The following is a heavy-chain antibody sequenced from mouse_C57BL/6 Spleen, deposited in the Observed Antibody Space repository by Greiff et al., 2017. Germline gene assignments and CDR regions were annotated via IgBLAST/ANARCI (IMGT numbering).Heavy chain of an antibody. CDR2: ISYDGSN. Sequence: VQLKESGPGLVKPSQSLSLTCSVTGYSITSGYYWNWIRQFPGNKLEWMGYISYDGSNNYNPSLKNRISITRDTSKNQFFLKLNSVTTEDTATYYCARSLYDYDGYWYFDVWGTGTTVTVSS. V-gene: IGHV3-6*01. CDR3: ARSLYDYDGYWYFDV. D-gene: IGHD2-4*01. J-gene: IGHJ1*03. CDR1: GYSITSGYY.